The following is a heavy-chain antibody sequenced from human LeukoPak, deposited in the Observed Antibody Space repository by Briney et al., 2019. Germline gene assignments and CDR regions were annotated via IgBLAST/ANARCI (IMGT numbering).Heavy chain of an antibody. Sequence: GGSLTLSCAASGFTFSSYWMSWVRQAPGKGREWVANIKQDGSEKYYVDSGKGRFTISRDNAKNSLYLQMNSLRAEDTAVYYCARDLDDFWSGPVFGYWGQGTLVTVSS. V-gene: IGHV3-7*01. CDR3: ARDLDDFWSGPVFGY. CDR2: IKQDGSEK. J-gene: IGHJ4*02. CDR1: GFTFSSYW. D-gene: IGHD3-3*01.